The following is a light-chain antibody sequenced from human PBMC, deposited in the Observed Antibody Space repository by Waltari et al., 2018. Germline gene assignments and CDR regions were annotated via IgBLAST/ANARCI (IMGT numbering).Light chain of an antibody. CDR2: DAS. V-gene: IGKV3-20*01. CDR1: QSVRSSY. CDR3: QQYGNSPWT. J-gene: IGKJ1*01. Sequence: EIVLTQSPGPLSSSPGERATLACRASQSVRSSYLAWYQQKPGQAPRLLIHDASRRATGIPDRFSGSGSGTDFTLTITGLEPEDFAVYYCQQYGNSPWTFAQGTKVEIK.